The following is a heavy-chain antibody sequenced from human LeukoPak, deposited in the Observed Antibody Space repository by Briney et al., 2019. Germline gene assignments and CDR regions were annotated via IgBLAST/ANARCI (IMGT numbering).Heavy chain of an antibody. CDR2: IHYSGRT. D-gene: IGHD6-19*01. V-gene: IGHV4-59*01. CDR1: GGSLRRYY. J-gene: IGHJ2*01. Sequence: PSETLSLTCIVSGGSLRRYYWSWIRQPPGKGLEWIGYIHYSGRTNYNPSLKSRVTISVDTSKNQISLKVSSVTAADTAVYYCACRRPLVLAVACYWYCVLGGRGTLVTVSS. CDR3: ACRRPLVLAVACYWYCVL.